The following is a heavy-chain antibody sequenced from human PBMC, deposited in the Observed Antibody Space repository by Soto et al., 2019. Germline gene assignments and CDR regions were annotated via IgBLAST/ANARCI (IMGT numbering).Heavy chain of an antibody. CDR3: VRCYCSVGSCYACWHFDL. D-gene: IGHD2-15*01. Sequence: QVQLVQSGGEVKKPGASVKVSCQASGYTFSDYAISWVRQAPGQGLEWMGWISASTRNTDQAQNFQGRVIITLDTSTNTAYMELGSLRSDDTAVYYCVRCYCSVGSCYACWHFDLWGRGTLVTVSS. V-gene: IGHV1-18*01. J-gene: IGHJ2*01. CDR2: ISASTRNT. CDR1: GYTFSDYA.